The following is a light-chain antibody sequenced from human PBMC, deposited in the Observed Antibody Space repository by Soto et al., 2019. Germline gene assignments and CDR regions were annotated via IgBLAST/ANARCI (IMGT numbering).Light chain of an antibody. CDR3: SSYTSSSTLGV. CDR2: EVN. J-gene: IGLJ1*01. V-gene: IGLV2-14*01. CDR1: SSDVGGYNY. Sequence: QSALTQPASVSGSPGQSITISCTGTSSDVGGYNYVSWYQQHPGKAPKLMIYEVNNRPSGVSTRFSGSKSGNTASLTISGLQAEDEADYYCSSYTSSSTLGVFGTGTKLTVL.